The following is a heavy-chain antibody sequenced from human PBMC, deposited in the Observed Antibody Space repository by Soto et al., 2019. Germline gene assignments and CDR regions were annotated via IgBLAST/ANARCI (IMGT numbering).Heavy chain of an antibody. J-gene: IGHJ6*02. CDR2: ISGSGGST. CDR3: AVGAAAPGYYSYGMDV. CDR1: GFTFSSYA. D-gene: IGHD2-15*01. V-gene: IGHV3-23*01. Sequence: GGSLRLSCAASGFTFSSYAMSWVRQAPGMGLEWVSAISGSGGSTYYADSVKGRFTISRDNSKNTLYLQMNSLRAEDTAVYYCAVGAAAPGYYSYGMDVWGQGTTVTVSS.